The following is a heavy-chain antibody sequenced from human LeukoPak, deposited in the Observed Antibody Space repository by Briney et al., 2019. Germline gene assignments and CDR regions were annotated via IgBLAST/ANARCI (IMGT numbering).Heavy chain of an antibody. Sequence: GGSLRLSCAASGFTFSSYWMSWVRQAPGKGLEWVSAISGSGGSTYYADSVKGRFTISRDNSKNTLYLQMNSLRAEDTAVYYCAKGEEYYDYVWGSYRPPNYFDYWGQGTLVTVSS. D-gene: IGHD3-16*02. V-gene: IGHV3-23*01. J-gene: IGHJ4*02. CDR2: ISGSGGST. CDR3: AKGEEYYDYVWGSYRPPNYFDY. CDR1: GFTFSSYW.